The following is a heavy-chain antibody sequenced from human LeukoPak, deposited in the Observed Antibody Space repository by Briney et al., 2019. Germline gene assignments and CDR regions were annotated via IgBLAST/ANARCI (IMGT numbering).Heavy chain of an antibody. V-gene: IGHV3-30*02. D-gene: IGHD3-22*01. CDR1: GFTFSSYG. CDR2: IRYDGSNK. Sequence: GGSLRLSCAASGFTFSSYGMHWVRQAPGKGLEWVAFIRYDGSNKYYADSVKGRFTISRDNSKNTLYLQMNSLRAEDTAVYYCAKDRYYDSSGYTRYYYYYMDVWGKGTTVTVSS. CDR3: AKDRYYDSSGYTRYYYYYMDV. J-gene: IGHJ6*03.